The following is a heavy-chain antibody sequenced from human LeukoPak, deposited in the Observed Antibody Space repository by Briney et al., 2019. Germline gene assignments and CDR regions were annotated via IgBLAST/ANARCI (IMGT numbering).Heavy chain of an antibody. CDR1: GGTFSSYA. D-gene: IGHD3-3*01. J-gene: IGHJ5*02. Sequence: SVKVSCKASGGTFSSYAISWVRQAPGQGLEWMGGIIPIFGTANYAQKFQGRVTITADESTSTDYMELSSLRSEDTAVYYCARENSAITILTFGVTGWFDPWGQGTLVTVSS. V-gene: IGHV1-69*13. CDR2: IIPIFGTA. CDR3: ARENSAITILTFGVTGWFDP.